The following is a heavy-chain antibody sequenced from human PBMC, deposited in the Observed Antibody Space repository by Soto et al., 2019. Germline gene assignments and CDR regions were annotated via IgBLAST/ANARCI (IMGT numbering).Heavy chain of an antibody. D-gene: IGHD4-17*01. Sequence: ASVKVSCKASGYTFTSYGISWVRQAPGQGLECMGWMNPNSGNTGYAQNFQGRVTMTRNTSISTAYMELSSLRSEDTAVYYCARTPPHDYGDYDWFDPWGQGTLVTVSS. J-gene: IGHJ5*02. CDR1: GYTFTSYG. V-gene: IGHV1-8*02. CDR3: ARTPPHDYGDYDWFDP. CDR2: MNPNSGNT.